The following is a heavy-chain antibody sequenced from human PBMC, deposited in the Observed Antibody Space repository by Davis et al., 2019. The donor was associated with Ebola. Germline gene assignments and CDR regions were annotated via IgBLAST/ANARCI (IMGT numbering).Heavy chain of an antibody. CDR1: GFTFSSYA. J-gene: IGHJ6*02. CDR2: IWYDGSNK. CDR3: TRRRESGWVYYYGMDV. Sequence: GESLKISCAASGFTFSSYAMHWVRQAPGKGLEWVAVIWYDGSNKYYADSVKGRFTISRDNSKNTAYLQMNSLKTEDTAVYYCTRRRESGWVYYYGMDVWGQGTTVTVSS. D-gene: IGHD3-22*01. V-gene: IGHV3-33*08.